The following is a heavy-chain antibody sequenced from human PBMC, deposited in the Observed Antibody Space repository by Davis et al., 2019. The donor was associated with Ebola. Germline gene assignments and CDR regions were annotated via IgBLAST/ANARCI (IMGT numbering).Heavy chain of an antibody. V-gene: IGHV3-7*03. Sequence: PGGSLRLSCAASGFTFSSYWMSWVRQAPGKGLEWVANIKQDGSEKYYVDSVKGRFTISRDNAKNSLYLQMNSLRAEDTAVYYCAKGIGSSGWYYYGMDVWGQGTTVTVSS. J-gene: IGHJ6*02. D-gene: IGHD6-19*01. CDR2: IKQDGSEK. CDR1: GFTFSSYW. CDR3: AKGIGSSGWYYYGMDV.